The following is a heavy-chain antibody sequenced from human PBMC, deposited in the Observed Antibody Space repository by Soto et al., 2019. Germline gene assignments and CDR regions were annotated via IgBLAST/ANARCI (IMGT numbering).Heavy chain of an antibody. CDR2: IFPSGTT. V-gene: IGHV4-30-2*01. Sequence: PSETLSLTCGVSGGSLSGATYSWNWIRQTPGKGLEWIGYIFPSGTTYYNPSLRSRVTISIDVSKNQFSLSLRSLTAADTAVYYCARSREFDYWGRGTLVTVSS. J-gene: IGHJ4*02. CDR1: GGSLSGATYS. CDR3: ARSREFDY.